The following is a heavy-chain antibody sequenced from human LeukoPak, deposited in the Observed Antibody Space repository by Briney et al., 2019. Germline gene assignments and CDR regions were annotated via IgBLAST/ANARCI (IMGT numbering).Heavy chain of an antibody. V-gene: IGHV4-34*01. CDR3: ARGYSGYDLYRAFDY. J-gene: IGHJ4*02. Sequence: SETLSLTCAVYGGSFSGYYWSRIRQPPGKGLEWIGEINHSGSTNYNPSLKSRVTISVDTSKNQFSLKLSSVTAADTAVYYCARGYSGYDLYRAFDYWGQGTLVTVSS. D-gene: IGHD5-12*01. CDR2: INHSGST. CDR1: GGSFSGYY.